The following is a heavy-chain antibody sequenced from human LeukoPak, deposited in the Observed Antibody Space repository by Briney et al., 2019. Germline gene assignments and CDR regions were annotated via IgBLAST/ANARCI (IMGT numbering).Heavy chain of an antibody. Sequence: GGSLRLSCAASGFTFRDYGMHWVRQAPGKGLEWVAVIWYDGSNKVYGESVKGRFTISRDNSKNTLYLQMNSLRAEDTAVYYCARSIPRYDGSGYYPDSWGQEILVTVSS. V-gene: IGHV3-33*01. J-gene: IGHJ4*02. CDR3: ARSIPRYDGSGYYPDS. D-gene: IGHD3-22*01. CDR1: GFTFRDYG. CDR2: IWYDGSNK.